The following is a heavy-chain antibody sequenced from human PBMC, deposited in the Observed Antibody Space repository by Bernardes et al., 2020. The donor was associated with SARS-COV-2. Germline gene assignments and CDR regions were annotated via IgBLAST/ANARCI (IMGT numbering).Heavy chain of an antibody. D-gene: IGHD2-8*02. CDR3: ARDSGYWTGFLDS. V-gene: IGHV3-30*03. CDR1: GFTFSRSG. J-gene: IGHJ4*02. CDR2: ISPDESNK. Sequence: GGSLRLSCAASGFTFSRSGLNWVRQAPGKGLEWVAVISPDESNKYYADSVKGRFTISRDNSKNTLYLQMNSLRAEDTAVYYCARDSGYWTGFLDSWGQGTLVTGSS.